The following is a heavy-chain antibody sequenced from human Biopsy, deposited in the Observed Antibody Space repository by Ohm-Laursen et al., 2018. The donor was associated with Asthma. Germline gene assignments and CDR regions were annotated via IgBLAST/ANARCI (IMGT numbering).Heavy chain of an antibody. V-gene: IGHV1-3*01. J-gene: IGHJ3*02. CDR2: INAGNGNT. CDR3: ARTYYDFLTGQVIDAFAI. CDR1: GYTFIHFA. Sequence: SVKASCKASGYTFIHFAIHWVRQAPGQRLEWMGWINAGNGNTKYSQKFQGRVTITRDTSASTAYMELSSLRSEDTAVYYCARTYYDFLTGQVIDAFAIWGQGTMVTVSS. D-gene: IGHD3-9*01.